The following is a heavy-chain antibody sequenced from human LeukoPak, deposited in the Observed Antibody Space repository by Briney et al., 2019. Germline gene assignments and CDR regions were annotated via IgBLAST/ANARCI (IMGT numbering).Heavy chain of an antibody. Sequence: PGGSLRLSCAASGFTFSSYAMTWVRQAPGKGLEWVSGISGNGGNTYYADSVKGRFTISRENAKNSLCLQMNSLRAGDTAVYYCVRVATGFSAFDIWGQGTMVTVSS. CDR3: VRVATGFSAFDI. CDR1: GFTFSSYA. V-gene: IGHV3-23*01. D-gene: IGHD3-10*01. CDR2: ISGNGGNT. J-gene: IGHJ3*02.